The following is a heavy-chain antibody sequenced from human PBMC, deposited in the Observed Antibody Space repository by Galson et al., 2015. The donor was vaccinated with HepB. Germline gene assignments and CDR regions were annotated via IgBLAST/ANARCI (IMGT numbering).Heavy chain of an antibody. J-gene: IGHJ5*02. CDR3: ARGLSGSGSYDWFDP. Sequence: SVKVSCKASGYTFTSYAMHWVRQAPGQRLEWMGWINAGNGNTKYSQKFQGRVTITRDTSASTAYMELSSLRSEDTAVYYCARGLSGSGSYDWFDPWGQGTLVTVSS. V-gene: IGHV1-3*01. CDR1: GYTFTSYA. CDR2: INAGNGNT. D-gene: IGHD3-10*01.